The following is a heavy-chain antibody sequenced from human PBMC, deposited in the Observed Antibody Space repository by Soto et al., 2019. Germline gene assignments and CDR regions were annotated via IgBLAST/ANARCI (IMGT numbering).Heavy chain of an antibody. CDR2: IIPIFGTA. V-gene: IGHV1-69*01. CDR1: GGTLSSYA. D-gene: IGHD3-22*01. Sequence: QVQLVQSGAEVKKPGSSVKVSCKASGGTLSSYAISWVRQAPGQGLEWMGGIIPIFGTANYAQKFQGRVTITADESTSTAYMELSSLRSEDTAVYYCARDGTYYYDSSGSVFYGMDVWGHGTTVTVSS. J-gene: IGHJ6*02. CDR3: ARDGTYYYDSSGSVFYGMDV.